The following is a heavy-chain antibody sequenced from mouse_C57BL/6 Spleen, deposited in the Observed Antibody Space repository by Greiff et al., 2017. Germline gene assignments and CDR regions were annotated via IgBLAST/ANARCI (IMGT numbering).Heavy chain of an antibody. CDR3: ARGYYGSSGYYAMDY. J-gene: IGHJ4*01. Sequence: VQLQQSGAELVKPGASVKISCKASGYAFSSYWMNWVKQRPGKGLEWIGQIYPGDGDTNSNGKFKGKATLTAAKSSSTAYMQLSSLTSEDSAVYFCARGYYGSSGYYAMDYWGQGTSVTVSS. D-gene: IGHD1-1*01. CDR1: GYAFSSYW. CDR2: IYPGDGDT. V-gene: IGHV1-80*01.